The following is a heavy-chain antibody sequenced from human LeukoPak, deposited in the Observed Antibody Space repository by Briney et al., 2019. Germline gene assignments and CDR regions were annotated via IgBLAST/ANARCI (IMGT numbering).Heavy chain of an antibody. V-gene: IGHV3-23*01. D-gene: IGHD3-22*01. CDR1: GFTFSSYA. CDR3: AKDAYYYDSSGYSPYDAFDI. CDR2: ISGSGGST. J-gene: IGHJ3*02. Sequence: GGSLRLSCAASGFTFSSYAMSWVRQAPGKGLEWVSAISGSGGSTYYADSVKGRLTISRDNSKNTLYLQMNSLRAEDTAVYYRAKDAYYYDSSGYSPYDAFDIWGQGAMVTVSS.